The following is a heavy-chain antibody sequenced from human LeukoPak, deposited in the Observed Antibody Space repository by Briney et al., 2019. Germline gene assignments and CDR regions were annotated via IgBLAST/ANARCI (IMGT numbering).Heavy chain of an antibody. V-gene: IGHV3-48*02. J-gene: IGHJ2*01. D-gene: IGHD1-26*01. CDR3: ARGVNSGNYNSWYFDL. CDR2: ISSSGHTI. CDR1: GFIFNIYS. Sequence: GGSLRLSCAASGFIFNIYSMNWVRQAPGKGLEWVSYISSSGHTIYYADSVKGRFTISRGNAKNFLYLQMNSLRDEDTAVYYCARGVNSGNYNSWYFDLWGRGTLVTVSS.